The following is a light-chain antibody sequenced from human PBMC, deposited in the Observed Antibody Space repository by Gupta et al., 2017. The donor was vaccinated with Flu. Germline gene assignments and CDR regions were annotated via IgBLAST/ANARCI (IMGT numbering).Light chain of an antibody. J-gene: IGKJ1*01. V-gene: IGKV3-20*01. CDR2: GAS. Sequence: GTLSLSPGERATLSCRASQSVYNSYLAWYQQQPGQAPRLLIYGASNRATGTPDRFTGGGSGTDFTLTISRLEPEDFALYYCQVYSRSLRTFGQGTKVEIK. CDR3: QVYSRSLRT. CDR1: QSVYNSY.